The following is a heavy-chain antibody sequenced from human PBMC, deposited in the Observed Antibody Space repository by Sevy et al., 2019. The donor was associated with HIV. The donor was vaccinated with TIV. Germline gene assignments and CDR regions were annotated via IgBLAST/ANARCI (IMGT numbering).Heavy chain of an antibody. CDR2: IIPIFGTA. J-gene: IGHJ6*02. D-gene: IGHD2-2*01. V-gene: IGHV1-69*13. Sequence: ASVKVSCKASGGTFSSYAISWVRQAPGQGLEWMGGIIPIFGTANYAQKFQGRVTITADESTSPAYMELSSLGSEDTAVYYCARETNTGTIVVVPAAMSGERDYYYYGMDVWGQGTTVTVSS. CDR1: GGTFSSYA. CDR3: ARETNTGTIVVVPAAMSGERDYYYYGMDV.